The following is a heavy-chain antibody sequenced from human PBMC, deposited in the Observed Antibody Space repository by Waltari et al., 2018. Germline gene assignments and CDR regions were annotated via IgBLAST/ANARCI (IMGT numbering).Heavy chain of an antibody. Sequence: EVQLLESGGALVQPGGSLRLSCAASGFTFSNYAMSWVRQAPGKGLGWVSSISGSGGSTYYADSVKGRFSISRDNSRNTRDLQLDSLRAEDTAVYYCANSRHLGYSYGSDYWGQGTLVTVSS. CDR2: ISGSGGST. J-gene: IGHJ4*02. D-gene: IGHD5-18*01. CDR1: GFTFSNYA. CDR3: ANSRHLGYSYGSDY. V-gene: IGHV3-23*01.